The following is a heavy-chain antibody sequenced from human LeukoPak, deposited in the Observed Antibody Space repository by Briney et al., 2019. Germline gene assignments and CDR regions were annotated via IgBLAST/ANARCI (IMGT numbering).Heavy chain of an antibody. CDR2: ISGSGGST. V-gene: IGHV3-23*01. CDR3: ARDYGDYKFDY. J-gene: IGHJ4*02. Sequence: GGSLRLSCAASGFTFSSYAMSWVRQALGKGLEWVSAISGSGGSTYYADSVKGRFTISRDNSKNTLYLQMNSLRAEDTAVYYCARDYGDYKFDYWGQGTLVTVSS. CDR1: GFTFSSYA. D-gene: IGHD4-17*01.